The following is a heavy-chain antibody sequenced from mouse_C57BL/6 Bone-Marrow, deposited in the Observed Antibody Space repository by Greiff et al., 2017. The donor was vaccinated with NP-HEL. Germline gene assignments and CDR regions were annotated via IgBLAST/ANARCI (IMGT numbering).Heavy chain of an antibody. Sequence: EVQGVESGGGLVKPGGSLKLSCAASGFTFSSYAMSWVRQTPEKRLEWVATISDGGSYTYYPDNVKGRFTISRDNAKNNLYLQMSHLKSEDTAMYYCARYYGAMDYWGQGTSVTVSS. CDR3: ARYYGAMDY. D-gene: IGHD1-1*02. CDR2: ISDGGSYT. J-gene: IGHJ4*01. V-gene: IGHV5-4*01. CDR1: GFTFSSYA.